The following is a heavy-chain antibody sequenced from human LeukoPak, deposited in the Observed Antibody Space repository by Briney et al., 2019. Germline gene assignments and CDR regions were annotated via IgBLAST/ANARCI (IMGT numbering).Heavy chain of an antibody. CDR3: ARVALD. V-gene: IGHV3-30-3*01. CDR2: ISYDGSNK. J-gene: IGHJ4*02. Sequence: PGRSLRLSCAASGFTFSSYAMHWVRQAPGKGLEWVAVISYDGSNKYYADSVKGRFTISRDNSKNTLYLQMNSLRAEDTAVYYCARVALDWGQGTLVTVSS. CDR1: GFTFSSYA. D-gene: IGHD3-3*02.